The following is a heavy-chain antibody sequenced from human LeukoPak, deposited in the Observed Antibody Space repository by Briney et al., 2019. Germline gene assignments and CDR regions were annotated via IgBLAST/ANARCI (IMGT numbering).Heavy chain of an antibody. V-gene: IGHV3-23*01. Sequence: GGSLRLSCAASGFTFSSYAMSWVRQAPGKGLEWVSAISGSGGSTYYADSVKGRFTISRDNSKNTLYLQMNSLRAEDTAVYYCAKASYSSGSYYYGMDVWGQGTTVTVSS. CDR3: AKASYSSGSYYYGMDV. J-gene: IGHJ6*02. CDR1: GFTFSSYA. CDR2: ISGSGGST. D-gene: IGHD6-19*01.